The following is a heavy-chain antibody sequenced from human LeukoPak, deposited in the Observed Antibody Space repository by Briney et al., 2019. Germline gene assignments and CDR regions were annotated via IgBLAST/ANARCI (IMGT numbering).Heavy chain of an antibody. CDR2: ISSSSSYT. CDR3: ARLISRNWFDP. J-gene: IGHJ5*02. Sequence: GASLRLSCAASGFTFSSYAMSWIRQAPGKGLEWVSYISSSSSYTNYADSVKGRFTISRDNAKNSLYLQMNSLRAEDTAVYYCARLISRNWFDPWGQGTLVTVSS. D-gene: IGHD3-16*01. CDR1: GFTFSSYA. V-gene: IGHV3-11*06.